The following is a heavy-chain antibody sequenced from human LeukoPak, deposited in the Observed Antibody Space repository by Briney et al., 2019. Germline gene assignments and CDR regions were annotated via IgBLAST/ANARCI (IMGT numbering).Heavy chain of an antibody. CDR2: IYYGGST. CDR3: ARSSVSGTYSGGY. CDR1: GGSISSYY. J-gene: IGHJ4*02. V-gene: IGHV4-59*08. Sequence: PSETLSLTCTVSGGSISSYYWSWIRQPPGKGLGWIGYIYYGGSTYSNPSLKGRVTISMDTSKNQFSLNLSSVTAADTAVYYCARSSVSGTYSGGYWGQGILRTVSS. D-gene: IGHD3-10*01.